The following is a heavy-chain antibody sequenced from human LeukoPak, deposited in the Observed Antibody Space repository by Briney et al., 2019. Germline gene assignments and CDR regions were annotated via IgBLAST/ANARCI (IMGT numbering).Heavy chain of an antibody. CDR1: GFTFSNYA. V-gene: IGHV3-23*01. CDR3: AKGKDTYNYDSSGYYFGEY. D-gene: IGHD3-22*01. CDR2: MSGSGAST. Sequence: GGSLRLSCAASGFTFSNYATSWVRQAPGKGLEWVSAMSGSGASTFYADSVKGRFTISRDNSKNTLYLQMNSLRAEDTALYYCAKGKDTYNYDSSGYYFGEYWGQGTLVTVST. J-gene: IGHJ4*02.